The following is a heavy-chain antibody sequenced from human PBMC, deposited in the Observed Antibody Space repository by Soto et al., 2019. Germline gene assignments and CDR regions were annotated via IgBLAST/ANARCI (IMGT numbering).Heavy chain of an antibody. CDR1: GFTFSSYG. J-gene: IGHJ6*03. CDR3: ARDRELERLNYYYYMDV. CDR2: IWYDGSNK. D-gene: IGHD1-1*01. Sequence: PGGSLRLSCAASGFTFSSYGMHWVRQAPGKGLEWVAVIWYDGSNKYYADSVKGRFTISRDNSKNTLYLQMNSLRAEDTAVYYCARDRELERLNYYYYMDVWGKGTTVTVSS. V-gene: IGHV3-33*01.